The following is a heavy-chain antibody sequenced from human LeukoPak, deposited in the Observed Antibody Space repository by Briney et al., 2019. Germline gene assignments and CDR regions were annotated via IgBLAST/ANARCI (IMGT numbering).Heavy chain of an antibody. CDR1: GFTLSSYS. CDR2: ISSSSSTI. Sequence: GGSLRLSCAASGFTLSSYSMNWVRQAPGKGLEWVSYISSSSSTIYYADSVKGRFTISRDNAKNSLYLQMNSLRAEDTAVYYCASPYLGIAAAGTPHDAFDIWGQGTMVTVSS. D-gene: IGHD6-13*01. J-gene: IGHJ3*02. CDR3: ASPYLGIAAAGTPHDAFDI. V-gene: IGHV3-48*01.